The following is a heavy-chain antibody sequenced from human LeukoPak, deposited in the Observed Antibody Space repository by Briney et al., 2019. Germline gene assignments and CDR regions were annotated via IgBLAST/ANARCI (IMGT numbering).Heavy chain of an antibody. CDR1: GYSISSGYY. D-gene: IGHD3-10*01. Sequence: SVTLSFTCTVSGYSISSGYYWGWIRQPPGKGLEWIGSIYHSGSTYYNPSLKSRVTISVDTSKNQFSLKLSSVTAADTAVYYCAREESMVRGASWFDPWGQGTLVTVSP. CDR2: IYHSGST. J-gene: IGHJ5*02. CDR3: AREESMVRGASWFDP. V-gene: IGHV4-38-2*02.